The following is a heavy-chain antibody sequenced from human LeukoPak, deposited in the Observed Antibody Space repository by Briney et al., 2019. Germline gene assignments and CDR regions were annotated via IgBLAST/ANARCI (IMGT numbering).Heavy chain of an antibody. V-gene: IGHV3-30*18. Sequence: GGSLRLSCAASGFTFSSYGMHWVRQAPGKGLEWVAVISYDGSNKYYADSVKGRFTISRDNSKNTLYLQMNSLRAEDTAVYYCAKDQAAAGSYWGQGTLVTVSS. D-gene: IGHD6-13*01. CDR2: ISYDGSNK. CDR3: AKDQAAAGSY. CDR1: GFTFSSYG. J-gene: IGHJ4*02.